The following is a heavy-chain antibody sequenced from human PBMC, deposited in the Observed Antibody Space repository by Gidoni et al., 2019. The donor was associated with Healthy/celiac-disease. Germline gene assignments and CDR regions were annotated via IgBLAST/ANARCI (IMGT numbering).Heavy chain of an antibody. Sequence: QVTLRESGPALVKPTQTLTLTCTFSGFSLSTSGMCVSWIRQPPGKALEWLARIDWDDDKYYSTSLKTRLTISKDTSKNQVVLTMTNMDPVDTATYYCARDRAVAAKIRSVDYWGQGTLVTVSS. CDR1: GFSLSTSGMC. V-gene: IGHV2-70*15. CDR3: ARDRAVAAKIRSVDY. D-gene: IGHD6-19*01. CDR2: IDWDDDK. J-gene: IGHJ4*02.